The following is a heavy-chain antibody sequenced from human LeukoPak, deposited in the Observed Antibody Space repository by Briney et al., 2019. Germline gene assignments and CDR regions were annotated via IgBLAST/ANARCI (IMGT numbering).Heavy chain of an antibody. CDR2: MNPDNGNT. Sequence: ASVKISCKTSGYRFTNFDINWVRQAPGQGLERMGWMNPDNGNTGYAQKFKGRVSMSGDTSISTAFMVLNSLRSDDTAVYFCARGPRESSSSDYWGQGTLVTVSS. D-gene: IGHD6-13*01. CDR3: ARGPRESSSSDY. V-gene: IGHV1-8*01. J-gene: IGHJ4*02. CDR1: GYRFTNFD.